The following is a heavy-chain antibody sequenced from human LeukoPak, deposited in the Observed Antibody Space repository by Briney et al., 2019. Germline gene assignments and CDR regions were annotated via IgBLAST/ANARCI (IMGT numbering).Heavy chain of an antibody. V-gene: IGHV1-69*05. CDR3: ARELGYCTNGVCQDWYFDL. CDR1: GGTFSSYA. CDR2: IISIFGTA. J-gene: IGHJ2*01. D-gene: IGHD2-8*01. Sequence: EASVKVSCKASGGTFSSYAISWVRQAPGQGLGWMGRIISIFGTANYAQKFQGRVTITTDESTSTAYMELSSLRSEDTAVYYCARELGYCTNGVCQDWYFDLWGRGTLVTVYS.